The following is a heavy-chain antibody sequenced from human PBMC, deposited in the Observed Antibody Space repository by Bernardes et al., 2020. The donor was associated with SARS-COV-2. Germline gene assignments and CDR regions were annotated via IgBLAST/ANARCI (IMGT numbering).Heavy chain of an antibody. J-gene: IGHJ6*02. Sequence: GGSLRLSCAASGFTFCSYDIHCVREATGKGLEWVLAIGTAGDTYYPGSVMGRFTIPRENAKNTLYLQMNSLRAGDTAVYYWARGVQLERPPYNYYNMDVWGQGTTVTVSS. V-gene: IGHV3-13*04. CDR2: IGTAGDT. CDR3: ARGVQLERPPYNYYNMDV. D-gene: IGHD1-1*01. CDR1: GFTFCSYD.